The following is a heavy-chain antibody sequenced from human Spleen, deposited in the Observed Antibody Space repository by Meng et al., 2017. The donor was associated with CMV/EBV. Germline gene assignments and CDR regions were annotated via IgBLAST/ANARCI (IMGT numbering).Heavy chain of an antibody. CDR2: IFQSGNT. D-gene: IGHD6-6*01. Sequence: SGGSISSSSYYWGWIRQPPGKGLEWIGSIFQSGNTYYKPSLKSRVTISVDTSKNQFSLKLSFVTAADTAVYYCARGGSIGARNFDPWGQGTLVTVSS. CDR3: ARGGSIGARNFDP. J-gene: IGHJ5*02. CDR1: GGSISSSSYY. V-gene: IGHV4-39*01.